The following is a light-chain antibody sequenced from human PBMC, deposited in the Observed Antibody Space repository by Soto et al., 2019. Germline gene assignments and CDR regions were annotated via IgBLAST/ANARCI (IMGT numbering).Light chain of an antibody. CDR3: SSFAGSNNFPYV. CDR1: SSDVGAYDY. CDR2: DIN. J-gene: IGLJ1*01. Sequence: QAVRTQHPSASGSPGQSVVISCTGTSSDVGAYDYVSWYQQHPGKAPNLMIYDINKRTSGVPDRFSGSKSGNTASLTVSGLQAEDEADYYCSSFAGSNNFPYVFGTGTKVTAL. V-gene: IGLV2-8*01.